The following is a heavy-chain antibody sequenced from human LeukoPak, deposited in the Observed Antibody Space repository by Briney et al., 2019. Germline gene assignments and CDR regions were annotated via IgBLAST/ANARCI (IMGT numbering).Heavy chain of an antibody. CDR2: IRSKANTYAT. J-gene: IGHJ6*02. Sequence: GGSLRLSCAASGFTFSGFAMHWVRQASGKGLEWVGRIRSKANTYATAYAASVKGRFTISRDDSKNTAFLQLNSLKTEDTAVYYCSAAVGTDFYDYGMDVWGQGTTVTVSS. V-gene: IGHV3-73*01. CDR1: GFTFSGFA. D-gene: IGHD6-13*01. CDR3: SAAVGTDFYDYGMDV.